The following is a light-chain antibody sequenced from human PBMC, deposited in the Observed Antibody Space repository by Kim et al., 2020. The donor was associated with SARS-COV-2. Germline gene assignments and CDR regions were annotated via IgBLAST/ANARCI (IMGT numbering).Light chain of an antibody. J-gene: IGKJ3*01. CDR3: QQCDNIPLFT. Sequence: DIQMTQSPSSLSASVGDRVTITCQASQDINNYLNSYQQKPGKAPKFLIYDASNLETGVPSRFSGSVSGTDLTFTISRLQPGGNATYYCQQCDNIPLFTFGPGTKVDIK. CDR1: QDINNY. V-gene: IGKV1-33*01. CDR2: DAS.